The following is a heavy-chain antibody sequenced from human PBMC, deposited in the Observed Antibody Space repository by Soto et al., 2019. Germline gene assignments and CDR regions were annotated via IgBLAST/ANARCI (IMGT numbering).Heavy chain of an antibody. Sequence: QVQLVESGGSVVQPGRSLRLSCAASGFTFSGYGMHWVRQAPGKGLEWVAVIRYDGSNTYYADSVKGRFTISRDNPKNTLYLQMNSLRAEDTAVYYCARDGVGATTYFGYFDYWGQGTLVTVSS. CDR1: GFTFSGYG. CDR3: ARDGVGATTYFGYFDY. CDR2: IRYDGSNT. J-gene: IGHJ4*02. V-gene: IGHV3-33*01. D-gene: IGHD1-26*01.